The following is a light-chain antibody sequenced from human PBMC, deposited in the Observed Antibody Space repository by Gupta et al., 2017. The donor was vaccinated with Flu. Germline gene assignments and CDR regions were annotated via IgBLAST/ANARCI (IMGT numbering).Light chain of an antibody. V-gene: IGLV2-11*03. CDR2: DVS. CDR1: NSDY. Sequence: VTISCTGTNSDYVSWYQQHPGKAPRLIIYDVSERPSGVPDRFSGSKPGNTASLTISGLQAEDEADYYCCSHAATFYVFGPGTEVTVL. J-gene: IGLJ1*01. CDR3: CSHAATFYV.